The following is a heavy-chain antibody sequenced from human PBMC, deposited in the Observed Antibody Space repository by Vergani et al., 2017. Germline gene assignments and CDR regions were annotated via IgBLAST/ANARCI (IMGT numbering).Heavy chain of an antibody. CDR2: IYTSGST. CDR1: GGSISSGSYY. Sequence: QVQLQESGPGLVKPSQTLSLTCTVSGGSISSGSYYWSWIRQPAGKGLEWIGRIYTSGSTNYNPSLKSRVTISVDTSKNQFSLKLSSVTAADTAVYYCAREARHRRPPYYYYMDVWGKGTTVTVSS. D-gene: IGHD6-6*01. V-gene: IGHV4-61*02. J-gene: IGHJ6*03. CDR3: AREARHRRPPYYYYMDV.